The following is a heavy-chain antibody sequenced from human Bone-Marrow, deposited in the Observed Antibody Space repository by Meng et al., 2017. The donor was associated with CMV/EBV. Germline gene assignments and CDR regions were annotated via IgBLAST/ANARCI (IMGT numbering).Heavy chain of an antibody. CDR2: IIPILGIA. J-gene: IGHJ4*02. V-gene: IGHV1-69*10. Sequence: SVKVSCKASGGTFSSYAISWVRQAPGQGLEWMGGIIPILGIANYAQKFQGRVTITADKSTSTAYMELSSLRSEDTAVYYCARDPGYYYGSGAIYLSYWGQGTLVTVSS. D-gene: IGHD3-10*01. CDR3: ARDPGYYYGSGAIYLSY. CDR1: GGTFSSYA.